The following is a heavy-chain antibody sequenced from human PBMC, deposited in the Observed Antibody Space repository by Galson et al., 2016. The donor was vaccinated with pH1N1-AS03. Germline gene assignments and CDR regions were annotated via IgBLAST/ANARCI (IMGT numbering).Heavy chain of an antibody. J-gene: IGHJ6*02. CDR1: Y. CDR3: GRHLRSSYSMDV. Sequence: YWTWIRQPPGKGLEWIGQIFYIGDTLYTPSLRGRVTMSVDTSKNQLSLRLSSVTASDTAVYYCGRHLRSSYSMDVWGQGTTVTVSS. CDR2: IFYIGDT. V-gene: IGHV4-59*08. D-gene: IGHD2-15*01.